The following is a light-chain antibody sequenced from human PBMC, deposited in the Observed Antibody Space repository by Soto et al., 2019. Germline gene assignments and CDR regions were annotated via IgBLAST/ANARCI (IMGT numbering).Light chain of an antibody. V-gene: IGKV3-11*01. Sequence: EVVLTQSPATLSLSPEERATLSCRASQSLSSYLAWYQQKPGQAPRLLIYDASNKATGIPARFSGSGSGTDFTLTISSLEPEDFAIYYCQHRTNWPLTFGGGTKVEIK. J-gene: IGKJ4*01. CDR1: QSLSSY. CDR2: DAS. CDR3: QHRTNWPLT.